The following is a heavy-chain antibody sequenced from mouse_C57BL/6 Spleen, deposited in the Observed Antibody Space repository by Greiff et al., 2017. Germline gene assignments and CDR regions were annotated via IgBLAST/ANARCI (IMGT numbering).Heavy chain of an antibody. Sequence: EVMLVESGGGLVKPGGSLKLSCAASGFTFSSYAMSWVRQTPEKRLEWVATISDGGSYTYYPDNVKGRFTISRDNAKNNLYLQMSHLKSEDTAMYYCARDGLNFDYWGQGTTLTVSS. CDR1: GFTFSSYA. J-gene: IGHJ2*01. CDR2: ISDGGSYT. V-gene: IGHV5-4*01. CDR3: ARDGLNFDY.